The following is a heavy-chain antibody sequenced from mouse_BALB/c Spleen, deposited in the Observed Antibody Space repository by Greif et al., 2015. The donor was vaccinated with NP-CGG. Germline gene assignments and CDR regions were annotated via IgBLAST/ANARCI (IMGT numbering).Heavy chain of an antibody. D-gene: IGHD2-3*01. CDR1: GYSITSDYA. J-gene: IGHJ4*01. Sequence: EVKLQELGPGLVKPSQSLSLTCTVTGYSITSDYAWNWIRQFPGNKLEWMGYISYSGSTSYNPSLKSRISITRDTSKNQFFLQLNSVTTEDAATYYCARTDYDGYYYAMDYWGQGTSVTVSS. CDR2: ISYSGST. V-gene: IGHV3-2*02. CDR3: ARTDYDGYYYAMDY.